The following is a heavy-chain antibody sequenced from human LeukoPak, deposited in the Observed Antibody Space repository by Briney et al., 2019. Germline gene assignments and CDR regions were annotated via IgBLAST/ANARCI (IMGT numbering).Heavy chain of an antibody. CDR3: ARDPRLRYFDWSNYGMDV. J-gene: IGHJ6*02. Sequence: PGGSLRLSCAASGFTFSSYSMNWVRQAPGKGLEWVSSISSSSSYIYYADSVKGRFTISRDNAKNSLYLQMNSLRAEDTAVYYCARDPRLRYFDWSNYGMDVWGQGTTVTVSS. CDR1: GFTFSSYS. V-gene: IGHV3-21*01. D-gene: IGHD3-9*01. CDR2: ISSSSSYI.